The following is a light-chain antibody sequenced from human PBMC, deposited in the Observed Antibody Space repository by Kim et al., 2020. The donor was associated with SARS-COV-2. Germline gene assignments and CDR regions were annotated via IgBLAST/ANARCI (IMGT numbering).Light chain of an antibody. Sequence: SVSPGQTAIITCSGDKLGDKHVSWYQQKPGQSPMVVIYQDNKRPSGIPERFSGSNSGNTATMTISGTQTLDEADYYCQAWDTTTVTFGGGTQLTVL. CDR2: QDN. V-gene: IGLV3-1*01. J-gene: IGLJ2*01. CDR3: QAWDTTTVT. CDR1: KLGDKH.